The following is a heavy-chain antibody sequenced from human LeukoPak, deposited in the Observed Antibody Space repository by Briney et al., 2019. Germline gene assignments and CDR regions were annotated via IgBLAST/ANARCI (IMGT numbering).Heavy chain of an antibody. V-gene: IGHV4-30-4*01. Sequence: PSETLSLTCTVSGGSISSGDYYWSWIRQPPGKGLEWIGYIYYSGSTYYNPSLKSRFTISVDTSMNQFSLRLSSVTAGDTAVYYCARSEREDYLSYFFDYWGQGTLVTVSS. D-gene: IGHD2/OR15-2a*01. J-gene: IGHJ4*02. CDR3: ARSEREDYLSYFFDY. CDR2: IYYSGST. CDR1: GGSISSGDYY.